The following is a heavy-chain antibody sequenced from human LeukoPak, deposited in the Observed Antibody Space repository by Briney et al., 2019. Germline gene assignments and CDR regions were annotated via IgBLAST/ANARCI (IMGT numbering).Heavy chain of an antibody. CDR2: INHSGNP. V-gene: IGHV4-34*01. CDR3: ARGLTH. Sequence: PSETLSLTCTVSGGSFSGYYWRWIRQPPGKGLEWIGEINHSGNPNYNPSLKSRLTISVDTSRSQFSLELSSVTAADTAVYYCARGLTHWGQGTLVTVSS. CDR1: GGSFSGYY. J-gene: IGHJ4*02.